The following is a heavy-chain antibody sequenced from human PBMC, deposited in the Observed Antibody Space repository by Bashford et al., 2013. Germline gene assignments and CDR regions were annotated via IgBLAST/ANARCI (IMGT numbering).Heavy chain of an antibody. CDR2: ISSSSSYI. J-gene: IGHJ6*03. Sequence: VRQAPGKGLEWVSSISSSSSYIYYADSVKGRFTISRDNAKNSLYLQMNSLRAEDTAVYYCARDGVVVPAAMSDYYYYYMDVWGKGTTVTVSS. V-gene: IGHV3-21*01. D-gene: IGHD2-2*01. CDR3: ARDGVVVPAAMSDYYYYYMDV.